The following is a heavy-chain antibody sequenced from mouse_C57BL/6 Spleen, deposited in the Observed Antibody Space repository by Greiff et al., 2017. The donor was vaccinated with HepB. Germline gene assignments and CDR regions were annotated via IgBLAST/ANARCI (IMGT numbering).Heavy chain of an antibody. CDR1: GYSITSGYY. Sequence: EVKLMESGPGLVKPSQSLSLTCSVTGYSITSGYYWNWIRQFPGNKLEWMGYISYDGSNNYNPSLKNRISITRDTSKNQFFLKLNSVTTEDTATYYCASASNWDWFAYWGQGTLVTVSA. CDR3: ASASNWDWFAY. CDR2: ISYDGSN. V-gene: IGHV3-6*01. D-gene: IGHD4-1*01. J-gene: IGHJ3*01.